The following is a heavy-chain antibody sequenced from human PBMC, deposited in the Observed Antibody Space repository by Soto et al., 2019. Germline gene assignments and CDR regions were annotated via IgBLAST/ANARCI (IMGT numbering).Heavy chain of an antibody. CDR2: INADGTST. Sequence: PGGSLRLSCAASGFTFSNSWMDWVRQVSGKGLEWVSRINADGTSTSYADPVKGRFTISRDNAKNTLYLHVNSLRAEDTAVYYCVKVLARGVGVPRFYFDSWGQGALVTSPQ. CDR1: GFTFSNSW. V-gene: IGHV3-74*01. J-gene: IGHJ4*02. D-gene: IGHD2-2*01. CDR3: VKVLARGVGVPRFYFDS.